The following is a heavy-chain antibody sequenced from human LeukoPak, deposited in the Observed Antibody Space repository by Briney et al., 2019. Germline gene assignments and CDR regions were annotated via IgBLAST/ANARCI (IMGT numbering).Heavy chain of an antibody. CDR3: AIPVLGYCSGGSCSWAFDI. CDR1: GYSFTSYW. CDR2: IDPSDSYT. J-gene: IGHJ3*02. Sequence: GESLKISCKGSGYSFTSYWISWVRQMPGKGLEWMGRIDPSDSYTNYSPSFQGHVTISADKSISTAYLQWSSLKASDTAMYYCAIPVLGYCSGGSCSWAFDIWGQGTMVTVSS. D-gene: IGHD2-15*01. V-gene: IGHV5-10-1*01.